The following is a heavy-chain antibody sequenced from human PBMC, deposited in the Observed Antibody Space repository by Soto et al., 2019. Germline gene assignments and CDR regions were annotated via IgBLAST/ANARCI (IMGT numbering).Heavy chain of an antibody. D-gene: IGHD3-3*01. CDR3: ARGGDITIFGVVNYGMEV. CDR2: IYYSGST. Sequence: SETLSLTCTVSGCSISSGDYYWSLIRQHPGKGLERIGYIYYSGSTYYNPSLKSRVTISVDTSKNHFSLKLSSVTGADTAVYYCARGGDITIFGVVNYGMEVWGQGTTVTVSS. CDR1: GCSISSGDYY. V-gene: IGHV4-30-4*01. J-gene: IGHJ6*02.